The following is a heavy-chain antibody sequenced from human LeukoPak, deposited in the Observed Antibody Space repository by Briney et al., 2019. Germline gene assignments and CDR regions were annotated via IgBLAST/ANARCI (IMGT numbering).Heavy chain of an antibody. J-gene: IGHJ4*02. V-gene: IGHV4-39*02. CDR3: AREGDSVGYTAY. CDR2: MFYTGST. CDR1: GGSISSSGHY. Sequence: ASETLSPTRTVSGGSISSSGHYWGWIPPPPRKGLEGIGTMFYTGSTYYNPSLKSRVTISVDTTKNQFSLKLSSVTAADTAVYYCAREGDSVGYTAYWGQGTLVTVSS. D-gene: IGHD3-22*01.